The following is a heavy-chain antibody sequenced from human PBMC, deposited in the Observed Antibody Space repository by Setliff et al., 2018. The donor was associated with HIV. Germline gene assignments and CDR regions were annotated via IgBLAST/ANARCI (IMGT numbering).Heavy chain of an antibody. CDR1: GGSISSYY. V-gene: IGHV4-4*08. Sequence: SETLSLTCTVSGGSISSYYWSWIRQPPGKGLEWIGHIYIGSTNYNPSLKSRATISADTSKNQFSLKLSSVTAADTAVYYCVFGESYYYYMDVWGKGTTVTVS. CDR3: VFGESYYYYMDV. D-gene: IGHD3-10*01. J-gene: IGHJ6*03. CDR2: IYIGST.